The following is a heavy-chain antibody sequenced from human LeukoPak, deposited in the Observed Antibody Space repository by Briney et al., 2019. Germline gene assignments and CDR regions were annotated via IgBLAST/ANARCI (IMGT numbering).Heavy chain of an antibody. D-gene: IGHD3-22*01. CDR1: GDTFTDYY. CDR2: INLNVGST. CDR3: ARDPRLSSGYSTGILWYFDL. Sequence: ASVNVSCKASGDTFTDYYMHWGRQAPGQGLEWRGIINLNVGSTSYAQKFQGRVTMTRDTSTRTGFMELSSLRSEDTAVYYCARDPRLSSGYSTGILWYFDLWGRGTLVTASS. J-gene: IGHJ2*01. V-gene: IGHV1-46*01.